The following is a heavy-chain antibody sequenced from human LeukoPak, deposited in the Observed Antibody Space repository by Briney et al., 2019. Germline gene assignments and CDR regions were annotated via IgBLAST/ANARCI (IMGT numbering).Heavy chain of an antibody. J-gene: IGHJ1*01. CDR1: GDTIDTRHFY. CDR3: AKGGDSYKVGNY. D-gene: IGHD5-24*01. V-gene: IGHV4-39*07. CDR2: IYYNLSP. Sequence: SETLSLTCIVSGDTIDTRHFYWTWIRQPPGKGLEWIGSIYYNLSPSHNPSLLSRGTISVDTSKNQFSLRLTSVTAADTAMYYCAKGGDSYKVGNYWGPGTMVTVSS.